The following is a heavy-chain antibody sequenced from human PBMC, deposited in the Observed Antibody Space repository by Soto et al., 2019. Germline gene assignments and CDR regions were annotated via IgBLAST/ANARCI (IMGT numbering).Heavy chain of an antibody. V-gene: IGHV1-18*01. Sequence: QVQLVQSGAEVKKPGASVKVSCKASGYTFTSYGISWVRQAPGQGLEWMGWISANNGNTNYAQKLQGRVTMTTDTSTCTASRERRSLRSDDTAVYYCARDRGSYALDYWGQGPLVTVSS. CDR1: GYTFTSYG. CDR2: ISANNGNT. D-gene: IGHD1-26*01. CDR3: ARDRGSYALDY. J-gene: IGHJ4*02.